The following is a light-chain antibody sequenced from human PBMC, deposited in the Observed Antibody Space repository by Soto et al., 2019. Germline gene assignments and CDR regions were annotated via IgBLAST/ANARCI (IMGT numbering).Light chain of an antibody. J-gene: IGKJ5*01. CDR1: QGISSY. V-gene: IGKV1-8*01. CDR2: AAS. CDR3: QQLNSYPA. Sequence: AIRMTQSPSSLSASTGDRVTITCRASQGISSYLAWYQQKPGKAPKLLIYAASTLQSGVPSRFSGSGSGTEFTLTISSLQPEDFATYYCQQLNSYPAFGQGTRLEIK.